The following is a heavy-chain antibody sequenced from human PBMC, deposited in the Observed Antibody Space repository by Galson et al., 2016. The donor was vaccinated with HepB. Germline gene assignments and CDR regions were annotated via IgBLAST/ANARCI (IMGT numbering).Heavy chain of an antibody. CDR2: ISTSSSII. V-gene: IGHV3-48*01. Sequence: LRLSCAASGFTFSSYTMNWVRQAPGKGLEWVSYISTSSSIIYYAASVQGRFTISRDNAKNSLYLQLNSLRGDDTAVYYCARDWLDRYCSGGYCFHAFDIWGQGTKVTVSS. CDR3: ARDWLDRYCSGGYCFHAFDI. D-gene: IGHD2-15*01. J-gene: IGHJ3*02. CDR1: GFTFSSYT.